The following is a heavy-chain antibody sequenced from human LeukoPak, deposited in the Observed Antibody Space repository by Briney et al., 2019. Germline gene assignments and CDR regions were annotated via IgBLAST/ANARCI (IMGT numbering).Heavy chain of an antibody. D-gene: IGHD6-13*01. V-gene: IGHV4-59*01. J-gene: IGHJ4*02. CDR3: ARQSSTWYYFDY. Sequence: SETLSLTCTVSGGSITSYWSWIRQPPGKGLEWIGYIYYSGSTNYNPSLKSRVTISVDTSKNQFSLKLSSVTAADTAVYYCARQSSTWYYFDYWGQGTLVTVSS. CDR2: IYYSGST. CDR1: GGSITSY.